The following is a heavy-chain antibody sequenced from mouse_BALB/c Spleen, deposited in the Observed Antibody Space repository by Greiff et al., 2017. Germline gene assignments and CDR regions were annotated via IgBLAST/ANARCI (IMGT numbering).Heavy chain of an antibody. Sequence: EVQGVESGGGLVKLGGSLKLSCAASGFTFSSYYMSWVRQTPEKRLELVAAINSNGGSTYYPDTVKGRFTISRDNAKNTLYLQMSSLKSEDTAMYYCARHGGLRAWFAYWGQGTLVTVSA. CDR2: INSNGGST. CDR1: GFTFSSYY. J-gene: IGHJ3*01. V-gene: IGHV5-6-2*01. D-gene: IGHD2-4*01. CDR3: ARHGGLRAWFAY.